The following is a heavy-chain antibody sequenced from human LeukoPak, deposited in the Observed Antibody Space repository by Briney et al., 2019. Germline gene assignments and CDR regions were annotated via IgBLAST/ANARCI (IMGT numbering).Heavy chain of an antibody. Sequence: GGSLRLSCAASGFTFSSYAMSWVRQAPGKGLEWVSAISGSGGSTYYADSVKGRFTISRDNAMNTLYLQMNTLRADDTAVYYCARFIAAPYYFDYWGRGTLVTVSS. J-gene: IGHJ4*02. CDR1: GFTFSSYA. D-gene: IGHD6-13*01. CDR3: ARFIAAPYYFDY. CDR2: ISGSGGST. V-gene: IGHV3-23*01.